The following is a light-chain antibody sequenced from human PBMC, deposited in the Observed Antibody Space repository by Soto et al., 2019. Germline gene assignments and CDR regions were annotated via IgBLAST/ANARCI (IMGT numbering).Light chain of an antibody. Sequence: EVVLTQSPGTLSLSPGERATLSCRASQSVRSMYLAWYQQKPGQAPRLLIYDASSRATDIPDRFSGSGSGTASTLRISSLQSEDSAVYYCQQYNNWPPITFGQGTRLEI. CDR1: QSVRSMY. CDR3: QQYNNWPPIT. V-gene: IGKV3D-15*01. J-gene: IGKJ5*01. CDR2: DAS.